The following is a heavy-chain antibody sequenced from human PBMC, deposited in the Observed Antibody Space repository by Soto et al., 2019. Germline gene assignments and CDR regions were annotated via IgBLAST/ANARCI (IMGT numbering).Heavy chain of an antibody. CDR2: ISAYNGNT. V-gene: IGHV1-18*01. CDR1: GYTFTSYG. J-gene: IGHJ6*03. Sequence: ASVKVSCKASGYTFTSYGISWVRQAPGQGLEWMGWISAYNGNTNYAQKLQGRVTMTTDTSTSTAYMELRSLRSDDTAVYYCAKTGTISPYYYYYMDVWGKGTTVTVSS. CDR3: AKTGTISPYYYYYMDV. D-gene: IGHD1-7*01.